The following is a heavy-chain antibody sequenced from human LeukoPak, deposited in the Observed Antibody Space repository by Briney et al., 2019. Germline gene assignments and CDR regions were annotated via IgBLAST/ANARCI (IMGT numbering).Heavy chain of an antibody. CDR3: ASLEYTSFNWFDP. CDR1: GFTVSSNY. CDR2: VYYRGST. V-gene: IGHV4-39*01. D-gene: IGHD6-6*01. Sequence: GSLRLSCAASGFTVSSNYMSWIRQPPGKGLEWIGSVYYRGSTYYNPSLESRLTISVDTSKNQFSLKLSSVTAADTAVYFCASLEYTSFNWFDPWGQGTLVTVSS. J-gene: IGHJ5*02.